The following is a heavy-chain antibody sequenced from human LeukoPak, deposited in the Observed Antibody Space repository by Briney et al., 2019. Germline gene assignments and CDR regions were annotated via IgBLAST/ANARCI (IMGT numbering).Heavy chain of an antibody. V-gene: IGHV3-74*01. D-gene: IGHD3-10*02. CDR2: LNSDGTTI. CDR3: VRGAGGPRNYVFDY. CDR1: GFTFSGYW. Sequence: GGSLRLSCVASGFTFSGYWMHWVRQAPGMGLVWVSCLNSDGTTINYADSVKGRFTISRDNAKNTVYLQMSGLRDDDTALYFCVRGAGGPRNYVFDYWGQGALVSVSS. J-gene: IGHJ4*02.